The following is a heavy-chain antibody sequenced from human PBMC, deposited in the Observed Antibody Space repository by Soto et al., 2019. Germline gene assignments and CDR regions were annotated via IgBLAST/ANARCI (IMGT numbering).Heavy chain of an antibody. CDR3: AASEYCSSTSCYRGGTVSYYYYGMDV. Sequence: ASVKVSCKASGYTFTRYTMNWVRQAPGQRLEWMGWINPDNGNTNYAQKFQERVTITRDMSTSTAYMELSSLRSEDTAVYYCAASEYCSSTSCYRGGTVSYYYYGMDVWGQGTTVTVSS. D-gene: IGHD2-2*01. CDR2: INPDNGNT. J-gene: IGHJ6*02. V-gene: IGHV1-3*01. CDR1: GYTFTRYT.